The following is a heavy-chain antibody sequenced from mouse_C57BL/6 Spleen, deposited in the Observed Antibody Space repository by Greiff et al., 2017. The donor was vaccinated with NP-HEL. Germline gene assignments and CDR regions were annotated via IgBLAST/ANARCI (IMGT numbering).Heavy chain of an antibody. Sequence: EVQLQQSGPELVKPGASVKISCKASGYTFTDYYMNWVKQSHGKSLEWIGDINPNNGGTSYNQKFKGKATLTVDKSSSTAYMELRSLTSEDSAVYYCARRYDYDDYWGQGTTLTVSS. D-gene: IGHD2-4*01. CDR2: INPNNGGT. CDR1: GYTFTDYY. V-gene: IGHV1-26*01. J-gene: IGHJ2*01. CDR3: ARRYDYDDY.